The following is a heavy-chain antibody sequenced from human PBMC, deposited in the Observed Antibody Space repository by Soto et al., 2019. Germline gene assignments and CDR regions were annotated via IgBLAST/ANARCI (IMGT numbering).Heavy chain of an antibody. Sequence: PGGSLRLSCAASGFTFSRYGMHWIRQAPGKGLDWVAIIWFDGSNKNYADSVKGRFTISRDNSKNTLYLEMNSPRADDTAVYYCASVNGDYVFDYWGQGTQVTVSS. CDR1: GFTFSRYG. CDR2: IWFDGSNK. V-gene: IGHV3-33*01. CDR3: ASVNGDYVFDY. J-gene: IGHJ4*02. D-gene: IGHD4-17*01.